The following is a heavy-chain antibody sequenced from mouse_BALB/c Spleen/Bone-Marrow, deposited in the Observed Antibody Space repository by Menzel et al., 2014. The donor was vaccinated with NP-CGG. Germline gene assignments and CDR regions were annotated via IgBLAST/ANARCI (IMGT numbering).Heavy chain of an antibody. Sequence: VMLEESAAEQMHTGASVKISCKATGYTVSDYWIEWVKQRPGHGLEWIGEILPGNTNANYNEKFKGRATFTADTSSNTAYMQLSSLTSDVSAVHSCARAWYSMDDCGQGTSVHVPS. CDR1: GYTVSDYW. J-gene: IGHJ4*01. CDR2: ILPGNTNA. V-gene: IGHV1-9*01. CDR3: ARAWYSMDD.